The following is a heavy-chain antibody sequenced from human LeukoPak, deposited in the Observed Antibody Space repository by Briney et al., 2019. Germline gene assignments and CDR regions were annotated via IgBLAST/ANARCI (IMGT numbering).Heavy chain of an antibody. J-gene: IGHJ4*02. V-gene: IGHV1-3*01. D-gene: IGHD2-2*01. CDR2: INAGNGNT. Sequence: ASVKVSCKASGYTFTSYAMHWVRQAPGQRLEWMGWINAGNGNTKYSQRFQGRVTITRDTSASTAYMELSSLRSEDTAVYYCAREGGYQLLWMSCFDYWGQGTLVTVSS. CDR3: AREGGYQLLWMSCFDY. CDR1: GYTFTSYA.